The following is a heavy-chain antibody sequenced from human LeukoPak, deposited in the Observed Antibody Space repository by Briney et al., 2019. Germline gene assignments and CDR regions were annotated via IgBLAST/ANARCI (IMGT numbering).Heavy chain of an antibody. D-gene: IGHD2-15*01. CDR3: ARCTGGGSCYGVRY. J-gene: IGHJ4*02. CDR1: GYTFTGYG. V-gene: IGHV1-18*01. Sequence: VASVKVSCKASGYTFTGYGISWVRQAPGQGLEWMGWVSAYNGNTNYAQKLQGRVTMTTDTSTSTAYMELRSLRSDDTAVYYCARCTGGGSCYGVRYWGQGTLVTVSS. CDR2: VSAYNGNT.